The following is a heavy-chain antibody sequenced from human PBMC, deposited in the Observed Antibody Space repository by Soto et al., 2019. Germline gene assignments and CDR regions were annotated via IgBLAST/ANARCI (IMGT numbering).Heavy chain of an antibody. Sequence: QVHLVQSGAEVKKPGASVKVSCKAPRDTFTAYYMHWVRQAPGQGFESMGWINPNSGGPNYAQKFQGRVTMTRDTSISTVYMELSSLRSDDTAVYYCATDHTPAAFDTWGQGTMVTVSS. CDR2: INPNSGGP. CDR3: ATDHTPAAFDT. V-gene: IGHV1-2*02. J-gene: IGHJ3*02. CDR1: RDTFTAYY. D-gene: IGHD2-2*01.